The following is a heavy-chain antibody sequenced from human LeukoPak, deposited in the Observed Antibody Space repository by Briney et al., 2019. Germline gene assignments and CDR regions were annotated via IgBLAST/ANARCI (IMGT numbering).Heavy chain of an antibody. J-gene: IGHJ4*02. D-gene: IGHD2/OR15-2a*01. CDR1: GYTFTGYY. Sequence: PVASVKVSCKASGYTFTGYYMHWVRQAPGQGLEWMGWINPNSGGTNYAQKFQGRVTMTRDTSISTAYMELSRLRSDDPAVSYCARVFVLSLDCWGEGALVTVSS. CDR2: INPNSGGT. CDR3: ARVFVLSLDC. V-gene: IGHV1-2*02.